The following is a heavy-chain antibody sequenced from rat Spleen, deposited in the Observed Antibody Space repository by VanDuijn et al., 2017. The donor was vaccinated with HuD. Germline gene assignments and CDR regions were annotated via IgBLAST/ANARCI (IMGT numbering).Heavy chain of an antibody. Sequence: EVQLVDSGGGSVQPGRSLKLSCEASGFIFRNYDLAWVRQAPKKGLEWVATIIYDGSNTYYRDSVKGRFTISRDNAKSTLYLQMDSLRSEDTATYYCARHRGWFAYWGQGTLVTVSS. D-gene: IGHD4-3*01. CDR3: ARHRGWFAY. J-gene: IGHJ3*01. CDR2: IIYDGSNT. CDR1: GFIFRNYD. V-gene: IGHV5-7*01.